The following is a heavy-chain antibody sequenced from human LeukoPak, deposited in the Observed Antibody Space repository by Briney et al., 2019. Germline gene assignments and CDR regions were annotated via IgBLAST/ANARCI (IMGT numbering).Heavy chain of an antibody. CDR1: GFTFSSYA. CDR2: ISGSGGST. J-gene: IGHJ5*02. D-gene: IGHD6-19*01. V-gene: IGHV3-23*01. CDR3: AKDLYSSGWYQDSSGA. Sequence: GGSLRLSCAASGFTFSSYAMSWVRQATGKGLEWVSAISGSGGSTYYADSVKGRFTISRDNSKNTLYLQMNSLRAEDTAVYYCAKDLYSSGWYQDSSGAWGQGTLVTVSS.